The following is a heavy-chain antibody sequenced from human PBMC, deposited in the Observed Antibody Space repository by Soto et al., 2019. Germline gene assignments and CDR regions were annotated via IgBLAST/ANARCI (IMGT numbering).Heavy chain of an antibody. CDR1: GYTFTGHY. J-gene: IGHJ4*02. CDR2: IGPESGAT. CDR3: GRGRSGQIVVFY. V-gene: IGHV1-2*02. D-gene: IGHD1-26*01. Sequence: ASVKVSCKASGYTFTGHYIRWVRQAPEQGPEWMGEIGPESGATRYAEKFQGRVTMTLDTSITTVYMELKNLSPDDTAVYYCGRGRSGQIVVFYWGQGTPVTVSS.